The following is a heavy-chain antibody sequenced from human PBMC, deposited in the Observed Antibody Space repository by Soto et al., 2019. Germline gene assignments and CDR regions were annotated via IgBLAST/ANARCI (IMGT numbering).Heavy chain of an antibody. D-gene: IGHD3-22*01. V-gene: IGHV1-69*13. CDR2: IIPIFGTA. J-gene: IGHJ5*02. CDR1: GGTFSSYA. Sequence: SVKVSCKASGGTFSSYAISWVRQAPGQGLEWMGGIIPIFGTANYAQKFQGRVTITADGSTSTAYMELSSLRSGDTAVYYCARVYDSSGYSRSWFDPWGQGTLVTVSS. CDR3: ARVYDSSGYSRSWFDP.